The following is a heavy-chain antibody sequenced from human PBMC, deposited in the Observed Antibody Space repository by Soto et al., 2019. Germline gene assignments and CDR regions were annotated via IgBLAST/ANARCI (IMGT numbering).Heavy chain of an antibody. Sequence: EVQLVESGGVVVQPGGSLRLSCAASGFTFDDYTMHWVRQAPGKGLEWVSLISWDGDVTYYADSVKGRFTISRDNSKNSLDLQMNSLRTEDTALYYCAKDTLIYGDAIDYWGQGTLVTVSS. J-gene: IGHJ4*02. CDR3: AKDTLIYGDAIDY. V-gene: IGHV3-43*01. D-gene: IGHD4-17*01. CDR1: GFTFDDYT. CDR2: ISWDGDVT.